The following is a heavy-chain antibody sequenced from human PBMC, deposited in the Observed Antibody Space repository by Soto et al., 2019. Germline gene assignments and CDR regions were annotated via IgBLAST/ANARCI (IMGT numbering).Heavy chain of an antibody. CDR3: ARLHDSSGYYRNWFDP. Sequence: ASVKVSCKASGYTFTSYAMHWVRQAPGQRLEWMGWINAGNGNTKYSQKFQGRVTITRDTSASTAYMELSSLRSEDTAVYYCARLHDSSGYYRNWFDPWGQGTLVTVSS. V-gene: IGHV1-3*01. D-gene: IGHD3-22*01. J-gene: IGHJ5*02. CDR2: INAGNGNT. CDR1: GYTFTSYA.